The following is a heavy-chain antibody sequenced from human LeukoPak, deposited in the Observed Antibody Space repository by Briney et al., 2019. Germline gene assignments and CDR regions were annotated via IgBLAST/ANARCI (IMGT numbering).Heavy chain of an antibody. V-gene: IGHV4-4*02. J-gene: IGHJ4*02. Sequence: SETLSLTCAVSGGSISSSNWWSWVRQPPGKGLEWIGEIYHSGSTNYNPSLKSRVTISVDKSKNQFSLKLSSVTAADTAVYYCARTDAPGIAAAGDYWGQGTLVTVSS. CDR3: ARTDAPGIAAAGDY. D-gene: IGHD6-13*01. CDR2: IYHSGST. CDR1: GGSISSSNW.